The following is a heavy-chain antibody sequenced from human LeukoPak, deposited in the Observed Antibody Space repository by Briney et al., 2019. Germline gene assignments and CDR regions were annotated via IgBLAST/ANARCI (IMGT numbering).Heavy chain of an antibody. CDR1: GFTFSSYG. CDR3: AKSASGYSYGYAIGYYFDY. CDR2: ISYDGGNK. Sequence: GRSLRLSCAASGFTFSSYGMHWVRQAPGKGLEWVAVISYDGGNKYYADSVKGRFTISRDNSKNTLYLQMNSLRAEDTAVYYCAKSASGYSYGYAIGYYFDYWGQGTLVTVSS. D-gene: IGHD5-18*01. J-gene: IGHJ4*02. V-gene: IGHV3-30*18.